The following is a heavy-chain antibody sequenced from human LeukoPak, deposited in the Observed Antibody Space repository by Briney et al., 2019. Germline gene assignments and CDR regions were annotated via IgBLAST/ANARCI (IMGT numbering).Heavy chain of an antibody. J-gene: IGHJ4*02. V-gene: IGHV4-4*09. CDR3: ARRSPIAAEDY. CDR2: ISSSGNT. D-gene: IGHD6-6*01. CDR1: GDSISLQY. Sequence: PSETLSLTCTVTGDSISLQYWNWIRQPPGKVLEWLGYISSSGNTNYHPSVNSRVTISRDTSKNQLSLRLKSLTAADTAVYYCARRSPIAAEDYWGQGILVTVSS.